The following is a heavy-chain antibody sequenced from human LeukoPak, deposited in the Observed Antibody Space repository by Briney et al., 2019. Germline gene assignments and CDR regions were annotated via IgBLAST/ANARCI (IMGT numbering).Heavy chain of an antibody. J-gene: IGHJ5*02. CDR3: ARMTTVTLGWFDP. CDR1: GYTFTSYG. D-gene: IGHD4-17*01. V-gene: IGHV1-18*01. Sequence: GASVKVSRKASGYTFTSYGISWVRQAPGQGLEWMGWISAYNGNTNYAQKFQGRVTMTRDTSISTAYMELSRLRSDDTAVYYCARMTTVTLGWFDPWGQGTLVTVSS. CDR2: ISAYNGNT.